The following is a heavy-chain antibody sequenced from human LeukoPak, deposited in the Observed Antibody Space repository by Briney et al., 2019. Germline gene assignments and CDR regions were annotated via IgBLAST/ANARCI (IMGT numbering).Heavy chain of an antibody. J-gene: IGHJ4*02. D-gene: IGHD6-13*01. V-gene: IGHV3-15*01. Sequence: PGGSLRLSCADSGFTFSNAWMSWVRQAPGKGLEWVGRIKGKTDGGTPDYAAPVKGRFTISRDDSKNTLYLQMNSLKTEDTAVYYCTGVSRSSWYDYWGQGTLVTVSS. CDR3: TGVSRSSWYDY. CDR1: GFTFSNAW. CDR2: IKGKTDGGTP.